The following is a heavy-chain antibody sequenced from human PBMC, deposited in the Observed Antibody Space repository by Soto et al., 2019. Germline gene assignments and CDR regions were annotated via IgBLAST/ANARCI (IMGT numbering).Heavy chain of an antibody. CDR1: GYTFTSYA. J-gene: IGHJ6*02. CDR3: ARLGYCSSTSCHRASRYYYYGIDV. V-gene: IGHV1-3*01. CDR2: INAGNGNT. Sequence: GASVQVSCKASGYTFTSYAMHWVRQAPGQRLEWMGWINAGNGNTKYSQKFQGRVTITRDTSASTAYMELSSLRSEDTAVYYCARLGYCSSTSCHRASRYYYYGIDVWGQGTTVTVSS. D-gene: IGHD2-2*01.